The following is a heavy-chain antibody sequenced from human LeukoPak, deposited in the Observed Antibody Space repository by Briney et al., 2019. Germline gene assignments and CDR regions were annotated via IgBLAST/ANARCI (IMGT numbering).Heavy chain of an antibody. J-gene: IGHJ3*02. CDR2: IIPILGIA. D-gene: IGHD3-22*01. Sequence: SVKVSCKASGYTFTTYGISWVRQAPGQGLELMGRIIPILGIANYPQKFQGRVTITADKSTSTAYMELSTLRSEDTAVYYCAREPTGFYYDSSGYLHAFDIWGQGTMVTVSS. CDR3: AREPTGFYYDSSGYLHAFDI. CDR1: GYTFTTYG. V-gene: IGHV1-69*04.